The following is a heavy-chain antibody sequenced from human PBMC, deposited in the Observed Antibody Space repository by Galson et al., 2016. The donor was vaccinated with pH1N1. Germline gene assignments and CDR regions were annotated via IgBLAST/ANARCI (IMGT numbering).Heavy chain of an antibody. Sequence: SVKVSCKASGFTFSNHGINWVRQAPGKGLEWMGDINPVFGTTNYAQRFQDRVTITAHDMELSGLRSEDTAIYYCATFSSSSSWRSLDVWGQGTTVTVSS. CDR3: ATFSSSSSWRSLDV. V-gene: IGHV1-69*13. J-gene: IGHJ3*01. CDR2: INPVFGTT. CDR1: GFTFSNHG. D-gene: IGHD6-6*01.